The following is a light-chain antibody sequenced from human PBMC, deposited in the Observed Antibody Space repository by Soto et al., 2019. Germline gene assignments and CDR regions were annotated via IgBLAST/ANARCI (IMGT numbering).Light chain of an antibody. J-gene: IGLJ3*02. CDR2: DNN. Sequence: QSVLTQPPSVSAAPGQKVTISCSGSSSNIGNNYVSWYQQLPGTAPKLLIYDNNERPSGIPDRFSGSKSGTSATLDITGLQTGDEADYYCGTWDTSLFAVVFGGGTKLTVL. V-gene: IGLV1-51*01. CDR1: SSNIGNNY. CDR3: GTWDTSLFAVV.